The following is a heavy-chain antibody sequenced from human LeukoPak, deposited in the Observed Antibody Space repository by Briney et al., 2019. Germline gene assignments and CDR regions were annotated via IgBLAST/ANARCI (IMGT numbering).Heavy chain of an antibody. Sequence: SETLSLTCTVSGGSISSYYWSWIRQPPGKGLEWIGYIYYSGSTNYNPSLKSRVTISVDTSKNQFSLKLSSVTAADTAVYYCARVPTVTPGYFDYWGQGTLVTVSS. CDR3: ARVPTVTPGYFDY. CDR1: GGSISSYY. V-gene: IGHV4-59*01. J-gene: IGHJ4*02. CDR2: IYYSGST. D-gene: IGHD4-17*01.